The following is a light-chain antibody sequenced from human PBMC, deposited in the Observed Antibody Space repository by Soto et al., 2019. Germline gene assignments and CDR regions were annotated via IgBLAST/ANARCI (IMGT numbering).Light chain of an antibody. V-gene: IGKV3-20*01. CDR3: QQYSRSPRT. J-gene: IGKJ1*01. CDR2: GAF. CDR1: QRVNSTY. Sequence: EIVLTQSPGTLSLSPGERATLSCRASQRVNSTYLAWYQQKPGQTPSLLIYGAFSRAAAIPARFSGSGSGADFTLTISRLEPEDFAVYYCQQYSRSPRTFGQGTTVEIK.